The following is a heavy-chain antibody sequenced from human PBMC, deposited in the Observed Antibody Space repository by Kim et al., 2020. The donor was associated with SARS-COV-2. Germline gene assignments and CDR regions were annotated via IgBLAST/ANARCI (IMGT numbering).Heavy chain of an antibody. D-gene: IGHD2-21*02. CDR1: GFTVSSNY. CDR3: ARDPRAGDDAFDI. CDR2: IYSGGST. V-gene: IGHV3-53*01. J-gene: IGHJ3*02. Sequence: GGSLRLSCAASGFTVSSNYMSWVRQAPGKGLEWVSVIYSGGSTYYADSVKGRFTISRDNSKNTVYLQMNSLRVEDTAVYYCARDPRAGDDAFDIWGQGTMVTVSS.